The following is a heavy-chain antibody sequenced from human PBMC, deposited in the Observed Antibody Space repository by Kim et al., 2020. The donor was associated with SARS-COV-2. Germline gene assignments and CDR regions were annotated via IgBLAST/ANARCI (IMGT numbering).Heavy chain of an antibody. V-gene: IGHV3-23*01. J-gene: IGHJ4*02. CDR3: AKTGIAAAGSDY. D-gene: IGHD6-13*01. Sequence: YYSDSLKGRFTISRDNPNITLYLQSNSLSAEHTAVYYCAKTGIAAAGSDYWGQGTLVTVSS.